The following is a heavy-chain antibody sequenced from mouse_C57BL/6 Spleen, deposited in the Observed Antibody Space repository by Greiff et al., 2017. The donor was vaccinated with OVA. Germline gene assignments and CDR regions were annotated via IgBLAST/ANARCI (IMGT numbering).Heavy chain of an antibody. V-gene: IGHV5-17*01. J-gene: IGHJ4*01. CDR3: ARRYPHYYAMDY. D-gene: IGHD2-12*01. Sequence: EVKLMESGGGLVKPGGSLKLSCAASGFTFSDYGMHWVRQAPEKGLEWVAYISSGSSTIYYADTVKGRFTISRDNAKNTLFLQMTSLRSEDTAMYYCARRYPHYYAMDYWGQGTSVTVSS. CDR2: ISSGSSTI. CDR1: GFTFSDYG.